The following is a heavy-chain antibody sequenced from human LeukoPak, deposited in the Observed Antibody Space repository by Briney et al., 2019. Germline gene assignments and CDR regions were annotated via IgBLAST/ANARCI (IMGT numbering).Heavy chain of an antibody. V-gene: IGHV1-18*01. Sequence: ASVKVSCKASGYTFTSYDISWVRQAPGQGLEWMGWIGAYNGNTNYAQKLQGRVTMTTDTSTSTAYMELRSLRSDDTAVYYCARGLGSCANGVCSYLPAHWGQGTLVTVSS. CDR3: ARGLGSCANGVCSYLPAH. CDR1: GYTFTSYD. D-gene: IGHD2-8*01. J-gene: IGHJ4*02. CDR2: IGAYNGNT.